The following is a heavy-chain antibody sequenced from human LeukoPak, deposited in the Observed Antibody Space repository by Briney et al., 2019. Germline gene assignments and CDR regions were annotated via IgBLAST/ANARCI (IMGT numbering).Heavy chain of an antibody. CDR2: INHSGST. CDR3: ARGPPKPYYYDSSGYYGY. J-gene: IGHJ4*02. V-gene: IGHV4-34*01. CDR1: GGSISSYY. D-gene: IGHD3-22*01. Sequence: SETLSLTCTVSGGSISSYYWSWIRQPAGKGLEWIGEINHSGSTNYNPSLKSRVTISVDTSKNQFSLKLSSVTAADTAVYYCARGPPKPYYYDSSGYYGYWGQGTLVTVSS.